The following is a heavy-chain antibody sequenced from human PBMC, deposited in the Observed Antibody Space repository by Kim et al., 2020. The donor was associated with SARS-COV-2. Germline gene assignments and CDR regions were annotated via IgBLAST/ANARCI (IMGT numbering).Heavy chain of an antibody. V-gene: IGHV3-15*01. CDR2: IKSKTDGGTA. D-gene: IGHD1-7*01. CDR1: GLTFSSAW. CDR3: TPSPYNWDYGWFDP. Sequence: GGSLRLSCAASGLTFSSAWMSWVRQVPGKGLEWLGRIKSKTDGGTADYAAPVKGRFTISRDDPKNMVYLQMNSLKIEDTAVYYCTPSPYNWDYGWFDPWGLGTLVTVSS. J-gene: IGHJ5*02.